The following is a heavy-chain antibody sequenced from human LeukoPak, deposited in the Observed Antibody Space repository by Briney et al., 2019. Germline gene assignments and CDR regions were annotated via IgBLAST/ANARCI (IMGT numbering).Heavy chain of an antibody. D-gene: IGHD4-23*01. Sequence: GGSLRLSCADSGFTFSTYAMSWVRQAPGKGLEWVSAISVSGVNTYYADSVKGRFTISRDKSKNTLYLLMNSLRPEGTAVYYCASSGGARAFDIWGQGTMVAVSS. J-gene: IGHJ3*02. CDR3: ASSGGARAFDI. CDR1: GFTFSTYA. CDR2: ISVSGVNT. V-gene: IGHV3-23*01.